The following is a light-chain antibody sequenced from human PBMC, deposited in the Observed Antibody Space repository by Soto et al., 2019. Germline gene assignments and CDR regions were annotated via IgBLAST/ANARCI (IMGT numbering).Light chain of an antibody. CDR1: SSDVGKYDR. CDR3: SSYTSASRYV. Sequence: QSALTQPPSVSGSPGQSVTISCTGTSSDVGKYDRVSWYQQPPGTAPRLIMYEVTNRPSGVPARFSGSKSGNTASLTISGLQAEDEADYFCSSYTSASRYVFGAGTKVTV. V-gene: IGLV2-18*02. CDR2: EVT. J-gene: IGLJ1*01.